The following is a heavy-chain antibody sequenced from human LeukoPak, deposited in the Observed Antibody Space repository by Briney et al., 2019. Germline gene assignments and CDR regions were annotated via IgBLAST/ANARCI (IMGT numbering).Heavy chain of an antibody. D-gene: IGHD6-13*01. CDR3: ARDRAAAAGRGWFGP. V-gene: IGHV3-53*01. J-gene: IGHJ5*02. CDR2: IYSGGST. Sequence: TGGSLRLSCAASGFTVSSNYMSWVRQAPGKGLEWVSVIYSGGSTYYADSVKGRFTISRDNSKNTLYLQMNSLRAEDTAVYYCARDRAAAAGRGWFGPWGQGTLVTVSS. CDR1: GFTVSSNY.